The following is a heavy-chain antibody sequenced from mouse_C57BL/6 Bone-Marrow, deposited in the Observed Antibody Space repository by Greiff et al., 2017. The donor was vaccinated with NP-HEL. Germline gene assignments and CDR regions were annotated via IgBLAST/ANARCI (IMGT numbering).Heavy chain of an antibody. V-gene: IGHV1-81*01. CDR1: GYTFTSYG. Sequence: VKLQESGAELARPGASVKLSCKASGYTFTSYGISWVKQRTGQGLEWIGEIYPRSGNTYYNEKFKGKATLTADKSSSTAYMELRSLTSEDSAVYFCAKIDTTVGYAMDYWGQGTSVTVSS. D-gene: IGHD1-1*01. J-gene: IGHJ4*01. CDR2: IYPRSGNT. CDR3: AKIDTTVGYAMDY.